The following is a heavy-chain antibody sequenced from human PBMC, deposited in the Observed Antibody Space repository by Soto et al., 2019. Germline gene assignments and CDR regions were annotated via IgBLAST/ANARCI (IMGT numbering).Heavy chain of an antibody. CDR3: AYRPQSTFDI. CDR1: GFSFSTSGVT. V-gene: IGHV2-5*02. J-gene: IGHJ3*02. CDR2: IYWDDGK. Sequence: SGPTLVKPTQTLTLTCTFSGFSFSTSGVTVGWIRQPPGKALEWLALIYWDDGKRYSPSLKRRLTITKDTSKNQVVLTMTNMDPVDTATYYCAYRPQSTFDIWGQGTLVTVSS. D-gene: IGHD6-6*01.